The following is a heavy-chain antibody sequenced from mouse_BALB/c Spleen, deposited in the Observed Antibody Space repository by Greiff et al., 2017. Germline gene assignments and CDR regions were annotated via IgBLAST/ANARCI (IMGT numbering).Heavy chain of an antibody. Sequence: QVQLQQSGAELVKPGASVKMSCKASGYTFTSYNMHWVKQTPGQGLEWIGAIYPGNGDTSYNQKFKGKATLTADKSSSTAYMQLSSLTSEDSAVYYCARGDYYGSYFDYWGQGTTLTVSS. CDR2: IYPGNGDT. D-gene: IGHD1-1*01. V-gene: IGHV1-12*01. CDR1: GYTFTSYN. CDR3: ARGDYYGSYFDY. J-gene: IGHJ2*01.